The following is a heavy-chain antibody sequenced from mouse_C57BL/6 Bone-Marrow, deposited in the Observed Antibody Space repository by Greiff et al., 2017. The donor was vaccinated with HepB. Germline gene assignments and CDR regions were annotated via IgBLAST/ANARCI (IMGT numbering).Heavy chain of an antibody. J-gene: IGHJ1*03. CDR3: ARHGPLRRWYFDV. V-gene: IGHV5-15*01. CDR2: ISNLAYSI. CDR1: GFTFSDYG. Sequence: EVQGVESGGGLVQPGGSLKLSCAASGFTFSDYGMAWVRQAPRKGPEWVAFISNLAYSIYYADTVTGRFTISRENAKNTLYLEMSSLRSEDTAMYYCARHGPLRRWYFDVWGTGTTVTVSS. D-gene: IGHD2-12*01.